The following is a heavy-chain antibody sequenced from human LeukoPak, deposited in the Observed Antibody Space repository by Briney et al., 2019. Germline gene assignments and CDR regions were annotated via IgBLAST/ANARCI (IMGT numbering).Heavy chain of an antibody. J-gene: IGHJ4*02. CDR3: AKAAVDSYGHFVFDY. Sequence: PGGSLRLSCAASGFSFGDYAMHWVRQAPGKGLEWVSGITWNSDIKAYADAVKGRFTISRDNAKNSLYLQMNSLRAEDTALYYCAKAAVDSYGHFVFDYWGQGTLVTVSS. V-gene: IGHV3-9*01. CDR1: GFSFGDYA. D-gene: IGHD5-18*01. CDR2: ITWNSDIK.